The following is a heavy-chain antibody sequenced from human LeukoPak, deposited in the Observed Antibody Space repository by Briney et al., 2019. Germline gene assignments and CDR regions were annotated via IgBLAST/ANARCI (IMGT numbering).Heavy chain of an antibody. CDR3: AKDPGGDNNWFDP. D-gene: IGHD2-21*02. CDR1: GFTFSSYG. J-gene: IGHJ5*02. V-gene: IGHV3-30*02. CDR2: IRYDGSNK. Sequence: GGSLRLSCAASGFTFSSYGMHWVRQAPGKGLEWVAFIRYDGSNKYYADSVKGRFTISRDNSKNTLYLQMNSLRAEDTAVYYCAKDPGGDNNWFDPWGQGTLVTVSS.